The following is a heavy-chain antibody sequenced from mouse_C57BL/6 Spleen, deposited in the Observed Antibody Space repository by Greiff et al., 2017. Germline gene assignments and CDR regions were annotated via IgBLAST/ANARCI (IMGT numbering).Heavy chain of an antibody. CDR3: ARGGFYYGSSGYYFDY. J-gene: IGHJ2*01. CDR2: ISSGGSYT. CDR1: GFTFSSYG. V-gene: IGHV5-6*02. Sequence: EVKLQESGGDLVKPGGSLKLSCAASGFTFSSYGMSWVRQTPDKRLEWVATISSGGSYTYYPDSVKGRFTISRDNAKNTLYLQMSSLKSEDTAMYYCARGGFYYGSSGYYFDYWGQGTTLTVSS. D-gene: IGHD1-1*01.